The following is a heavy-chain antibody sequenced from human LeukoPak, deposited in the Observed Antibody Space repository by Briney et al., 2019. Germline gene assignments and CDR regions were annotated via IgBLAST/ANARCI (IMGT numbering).Heavy chain of an antibody. J-gene: IGHJ4*02. V-gene: IGHV1-3*01. CDR2: INAGNGNT. CDR1: GYTFTSYA. Sequence: GASGKVSCKASGYTFTSYAMQWGRQAPGQRLEWMGWINAGNGNTKYSQKFQGRVTITRDTSASTAYMELSSLRSEDTAVYYCASRTSSSWYFACFDYWGQGTLVTVSS. D-gene: IGHD6-13*01. CDR3: ASRTSSSWYFACFDY.